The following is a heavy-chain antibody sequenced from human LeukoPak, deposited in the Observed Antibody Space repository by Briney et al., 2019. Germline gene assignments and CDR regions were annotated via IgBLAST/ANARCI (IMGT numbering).Heavy chain of an antibody. D-gene: IGHD4-17*01. V-gene: IGHV4-39*01. Sequence: SETLSLTCTVSGGSISRPNYSWGWVRLPPRKGLEWIGNIHYSGSSYYNPSLRSRVTISVDTSKNQFSLKLTSVTAAGTAVYYCARWGGDYVGYYFDYWGQGTLVSVSS. CDR3: ARWGGDYVGYYFDY. CDR2: IHYSGSS. J-gene: IGHJ4*02. CDR1: GGSISRPNYS.